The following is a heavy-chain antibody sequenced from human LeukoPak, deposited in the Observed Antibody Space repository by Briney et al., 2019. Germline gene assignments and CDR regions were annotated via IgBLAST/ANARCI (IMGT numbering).Heavy chain of an antibody. V-gene: IGHV5-51*01. CDR1: GYSFTSYW. D-gene: IGHD3-22*01. CDR2: IYPGDSDT. Sequence: GESLKISCKGSGYSFTSYWIGWVRPMPGKGLEWMGIIYPGDSDTRYSPSFQGQVTISADKSISTAYLQWSSLKASDTAMYYCARHSRYYDSSGYTFDPWGQGTLVTVSS. J-gene: IGHJ5*02. CDR3: ARHSRYYDSSGYTFDP.